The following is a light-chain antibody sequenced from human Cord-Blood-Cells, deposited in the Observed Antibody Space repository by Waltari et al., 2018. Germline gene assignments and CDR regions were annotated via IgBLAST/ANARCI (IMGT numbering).Light chain of an antibody. CDR3: QAWDSSTAGWV. CDR1: TLGAKY. V-gene: IGLV3-1*01. CDR2: QDS. J-gene: IGLJ3*02. Sequence: YELTQPPSVSVSPGQTASITCSGDTLGAKYACWYQQKPGQSPVLVIYQDSKRPSGIPERFSGSNAGNTATLTISGTQAMDEADYYCQAWDSSTAGWVFGGGTKLTVL.